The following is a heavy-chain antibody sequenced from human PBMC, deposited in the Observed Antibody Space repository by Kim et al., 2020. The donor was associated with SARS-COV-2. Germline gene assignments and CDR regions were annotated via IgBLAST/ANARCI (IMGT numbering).Heavy chain of an antibody. J-gene: IGHJ6*02. Sequence: GGSLRLSCAASGFTFSSYSMNWVRQAPGKGLEWVSYISSSSSTIYYADSVKGRFTISRDNAKNSLYLQMNSLRAEDTAVYYCARGTDYGDYYYYGMDVWGQGTTVTVSS. D-gene: IGHD4-17*01. V-gene: IGHV3-48*04. CDR2: ISSSSSTI. CDR1: GFTFSSYS. CDR3: ARGTDYGDYYYYGMDV.